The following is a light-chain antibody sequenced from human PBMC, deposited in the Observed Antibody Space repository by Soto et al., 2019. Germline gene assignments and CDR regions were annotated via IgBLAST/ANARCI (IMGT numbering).Light chain of an antibody. J-gene: IGKJ1*01. Sequence: DILMTQSPSTLSASVGDTVTITCRASQSLGNWLAWYQQSPGKAPKLLIYKASSLESGVPSRFSGSGSGTEFTLTINSLQTDDFATYYCQQYKTFSWTFGQGTKVEIK. CDR2: KAS. V-gene: IGKV1-5*03. CDR1: QSLGNW. CDR3: QQYKTFSWT.